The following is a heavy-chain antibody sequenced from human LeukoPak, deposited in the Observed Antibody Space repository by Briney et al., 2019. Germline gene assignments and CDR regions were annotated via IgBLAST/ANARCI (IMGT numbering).Heavy chain of an antibody. Sequence: GGSLRLSCAASGFTFSVYSMNWVRQAPGKGLEWISYITSDSRHIYYADSVKGRFTISRDNAKNSLYLQMNSLRAEDTAVYYCARDEGYSTLDYWGQGTLVTVSS. CDR3: ARDEGYSTLDY. V-gene: IGHV3-21*05. D-gene: IGHD4-11*01. CDR2: ITSDSRHI. CDR1: GFTFSVYS. J-gene: IGHJ4*02.